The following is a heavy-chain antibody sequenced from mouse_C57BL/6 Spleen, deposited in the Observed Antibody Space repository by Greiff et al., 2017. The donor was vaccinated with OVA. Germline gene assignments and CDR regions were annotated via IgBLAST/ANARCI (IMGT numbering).Heavy chain of an antibody. Sequence: VQLQQSGPVLVKPGASVKMSCKASGYTFTDYYMNWVKQSHGKSLEWIGVINPYNGGTSYNQKFKGKATLTVDKSSSTAYMELNSLTSEDSAVYYCARRDYYGSSNYYAMDYWGQGTSVTVSS. J-gene: IGHJ4*01. CDR1: GYTFTDYY. D-gene: IGHD1-1*01. CDR2: INPYNGGT. CDR3: ARRDYYGSSNYYAMDY. V-gene: IGHV1-19*01.